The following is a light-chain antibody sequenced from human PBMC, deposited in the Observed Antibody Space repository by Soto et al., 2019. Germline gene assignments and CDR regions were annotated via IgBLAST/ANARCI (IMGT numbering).Light chain of an antibody. Sequence: IGLTQSPGTLSLSPGERATLSCGASQSVSSNLAWYQQKPGQAPRLLIYGASTRATGIPARFSGSGSGTNFTLTISSLQSEDFAVYYCQQYNNWPSLTVGGGTKVDIK. J-gene: IGKJ4*01. CDR2: GAS. CDR1: QSVSSN. V-gene: IGKV3-15*01. CDR3: QQYNNWPSLT.